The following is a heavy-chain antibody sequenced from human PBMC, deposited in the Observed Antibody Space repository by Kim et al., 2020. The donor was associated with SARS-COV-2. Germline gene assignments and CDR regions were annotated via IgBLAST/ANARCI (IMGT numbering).Heavy chain of an antibody. Sequence: SETLSLTCTVSGGSISSSSYYWGWIRQPPGKGLEWIGSIYYSGSTYYNPSLKSRVTISVDTSKNQFSLKLSSVTAADTAVYYCARRSGVIDPWGQGTLVTVSS. CDR1: GGSISSSSYY. D-gene: IGHD3-3*01. V-gene: IGHV4-39*01. CDR2: IYYSGST. J-gene: IGHJ5*02. CDR3: ARRSGVIDP.